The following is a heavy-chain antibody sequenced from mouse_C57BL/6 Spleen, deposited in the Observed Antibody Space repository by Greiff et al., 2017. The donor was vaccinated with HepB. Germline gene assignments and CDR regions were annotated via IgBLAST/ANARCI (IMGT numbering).Heavy chain of an antibody. CDR2: IYPGDGDT. CDR3: ASVVYDYDVGYYFDY. V-gene: IGHV1-82*01. Sequence: QVQLQQSGPELVKPGASVKISCKASGYAFSSSWMNWVKQRPGKGLEWIGRIYPGDGDTNYNGKFKGKATLTADKSSSTAYMQLSSLTSEDSAVYFCASVVYDYDVGYYFDYWGQGTTLTVSS. J-gene: IGHJ2*01. CDR1: GYAFSSSW. D-gene: IGHD2-4*01.